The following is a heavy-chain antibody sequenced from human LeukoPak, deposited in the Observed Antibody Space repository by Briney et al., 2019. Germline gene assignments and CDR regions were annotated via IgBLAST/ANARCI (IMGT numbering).Heavy chain of an antibody. CDR1: GGSIRGYY. Sequence: MRSETLSLTCNVSGGSIRGYYWSWIRQPPGKGLEWIGYIYSSGSTNYNPSLKSRVTMSVDTSKNQFSLKVNSVTAADTAVYYCARVYDSGSQAYFYYMDVWGKGTTVTISS. CDR3: ARVYDSGSQAYFYYMDV. V-gene: IGHV4-59*01. D-gene: IGHD3-10*01. J-gene: IGHJ6*03. CDR2: IYSSGST.